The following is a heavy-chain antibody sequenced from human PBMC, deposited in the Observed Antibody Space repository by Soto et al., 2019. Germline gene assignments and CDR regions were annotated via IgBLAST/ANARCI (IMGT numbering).Heavy chain of an antibody. CDR3: ARGMTPPRAPALYYFDS. Sequence: SETLSLTCSVSGASIAGGSYWSWIRQHAGKGLEWIGRFSLSGTTNYSPSLRSRVTMSADVSKNQFSLRLTSVTAADTALYYCARGMTPPRAPALYYFDSWGQGTLVTVSS. V-gene: IGHV4-4*07. D-gene: IGHD3-10*01. J-gene: IGHJ4*02. CDR2: FSLSGTT. CDR1: GASIAGGSY.